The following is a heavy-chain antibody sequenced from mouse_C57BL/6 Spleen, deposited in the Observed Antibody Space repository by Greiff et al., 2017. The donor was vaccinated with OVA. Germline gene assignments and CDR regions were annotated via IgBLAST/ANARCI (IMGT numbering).Heavy chain of an antibody. CDR3: ARVYDYDVYYFDY. D-gene: IGHD2-4*01. CDR2: IYPGSGST. J-gene: IGHJ2*01. Sequence: QVQLKQPGAELVKPGASVKMSCKASGYTFTSYWITWVKQRPGQGLEWIGDIYPGSGSTNYNEKFKSKATLTVDTSSSTAYMQLSSLTSEDSAVYYCARVYDYDVYYFDYWGQGTTLTVSS. CDR1: GYTFTSYW. V-gene: IGHV1-55*01.